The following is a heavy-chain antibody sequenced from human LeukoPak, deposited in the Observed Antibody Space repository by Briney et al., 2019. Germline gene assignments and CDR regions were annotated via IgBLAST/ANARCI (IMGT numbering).Heavy chain of an antibody. Sequence: SETLSLTRAVYGGSFSGYYWSWIRQPPGKGLEWIGEINHSGSTNYNPSLKSRVTISVDTSKNQFSLKLSSVTAADTAVYYCVRDRGRKYQLQYWYFDPWGRGTLVTVSS. J-gene: IGHJ2*01. CDR2: INHSGST. V-gene: IGHV4-34*09. D-gene: IGHD2-2*01. CDR3: VRDRGRKYQLQYWYFDP. CDR1: GGSFSGYY.